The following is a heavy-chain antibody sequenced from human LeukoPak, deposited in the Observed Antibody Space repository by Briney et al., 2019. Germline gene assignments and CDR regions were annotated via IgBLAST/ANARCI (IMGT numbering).Heavy chain of an antibody. V-gene: IGHV3-53*01. Sequence: GGSLRLSCAASGFTVSSSYMNWVRQAPGKGLEWVSVIYRGGNTYYADSVKGRFTISRDNSKNTLYLHMNSLRAEDTAVYYCTRRSGTYYHGFDYWGQGTLVTVSS. J-gene: IGHJ4*02. CDR3: TRRSGTYYHGFDY. D-gene: IGHD3-10*01. CDR2: IYRGGNT. CDR1: GFTVSSSY.